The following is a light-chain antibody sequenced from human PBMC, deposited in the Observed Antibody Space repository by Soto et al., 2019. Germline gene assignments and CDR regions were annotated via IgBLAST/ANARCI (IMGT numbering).Light chain of an antibody. CDR2: GAS. J-gene: IGKJ4*01. Sequence: EIVLTQSPGTLSLSPGARATLSCRASQSVSSSYLAWYQQKPGQAPRLLIYGASSRATGIPDRFSGSGSGTDFTLTISRREPEDFAVYYFQQYGSSPLTFGGGTKVEIK. CDR1: QSVSSSY. V-gene: IGKV3-20*01. CDR3: QQYGSSPLT.